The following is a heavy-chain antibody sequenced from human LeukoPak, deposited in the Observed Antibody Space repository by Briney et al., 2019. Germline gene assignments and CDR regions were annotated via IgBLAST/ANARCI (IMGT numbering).Heavy chain of an antibody. CDR3: AREGSTLGSSGSGSHYNFDY. CDR2: ISSSGTTI. V-gene: IGHV3-48*03. Sequence: GGSLRVSCAASGFTFRTHEMHWVRQAPGKGPEWVSYISSSGTTIYYADSVRGRFTISRDNAKNSLYLQMNSLRAEDTAVYYCAREGSTLGSSGSGSHYNFDYWGQGTLVTVSS. D-gene: IGHD3-10*01. CDR1: GFTFRTHE. J-gene: IGHJ4*02.